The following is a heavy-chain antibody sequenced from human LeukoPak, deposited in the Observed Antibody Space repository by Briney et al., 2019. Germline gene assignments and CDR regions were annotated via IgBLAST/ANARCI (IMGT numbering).Heavy chain of an antibody. CDR3: ARGGPQWLVLRKRFYFDS. CDR1: GYTFTSYY. J-gene: IGHJ4*02. Sequence: GASVKVSFKSSGYTFTSYYIHWVRQAPGQGLEWMGIISPSGGGTGYAQNFQGRITMTRDTSTSTVYMELSSLRSEDTAVYFCARGGPQWLVLRKRFYFDSWGQGTLVTVSS. V-gene: IGHV1-46*01. CDR2: ISPSGGGT. D-gene: IGHD6-19*01.